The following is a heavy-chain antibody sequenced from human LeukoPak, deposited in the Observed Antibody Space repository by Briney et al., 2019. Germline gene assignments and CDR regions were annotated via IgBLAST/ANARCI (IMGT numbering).Heavy chain of an antibody. Sequence: PGGSLRLSCAASGFTFSSYWMTWVRQAPGKGLEWVANIKEDGSDKYYVDSVKGRFTISRDNAKNSLYLQMNSLRAEDTALYYCARDRAYCSSTSCYYDAFDIWGQGTMVTVSS. J-gene: IGHJ3*02. CDR1: GFTFSSYW. CDR3: ARDRAYCSSTSCYYDAFDI. V-gene: IGHV3-7*03. CDR2: IKEDGSDK. D-gene: IGHD2-2*01.